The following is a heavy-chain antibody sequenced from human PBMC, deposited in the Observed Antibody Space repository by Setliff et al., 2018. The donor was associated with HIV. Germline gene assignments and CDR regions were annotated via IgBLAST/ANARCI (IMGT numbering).Heavy chain of an antibody. J-gene: IGHJ4*02. V-gene: IGHV3-23*01. CDR3: AMRVTTVEY. D-gene: IGHD4-17*01. CDR2: ISGSGGST. Sequence: LRLSCAASGFTFSSYAMSWVRQAPGKGLEWVSVISGSGGSTYYADSVKGRFTISRDNSKNTLYLQMNSPRAEDTAVYYCAMRVTTVEYWGQGTLVTVSS. CDR1: GFTFSSYA.